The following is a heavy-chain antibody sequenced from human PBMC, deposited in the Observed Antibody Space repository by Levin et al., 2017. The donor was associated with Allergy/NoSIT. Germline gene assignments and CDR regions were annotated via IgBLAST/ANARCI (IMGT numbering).Heavy chain of an antibody. V-gene: IGHV5-51*01. CDR3: ATSQFYNNWFFFDS. CDR2: FYPGDSNT. Sequence: KVSCQGSGYTFNRFWIGWVRQLPGKGLEWMGIFYPGDSNTAYSPSFQGQVTISVDKSINTAYLHLTNLRTSDTAIYYSATSQFYNNWFFFDSWGQGTLVTVSS. CDR1: GYTFNRFW. D-gene: IGHD3-10*01. J-gene: IGHJ4*02.